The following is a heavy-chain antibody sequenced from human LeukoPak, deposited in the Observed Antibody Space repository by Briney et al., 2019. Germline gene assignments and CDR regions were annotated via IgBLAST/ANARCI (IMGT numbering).Heavy chain of an antibody. J-gene: IGHJ4*02. Sequence: GGSLRLSCAVSGITRSNYGMSWVRQAPGKGLEWVAGISDSGGSTTYADSVKGRFTISRDNPKNTLFLQMNSLRVEDTAVYFCAKRGVVIRVILVGFHKQAYYFDSWGQGALVTISS. V-gene: IGHV3-23*01. CDR3: AKRGVVIRVILVGFHKQAYYFDS. CDR1: GITRSNYG. CDR2: ISDSGGST. D-gene: IGHD3-22*01.